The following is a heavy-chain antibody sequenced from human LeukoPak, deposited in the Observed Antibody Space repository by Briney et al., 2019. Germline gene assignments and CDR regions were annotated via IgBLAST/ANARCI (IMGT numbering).Heavy chain of an antibody. V-gene: IGHV4-39*01. CDR2: VYYIETT. Sequence: SETLSLTCSVSVDSVSNSHFYWAWIRQPPGKGLEWIGSVYYIETTYYNSSLKSRVTISVDASKNQFSLSLNSVTAADTAVYYCARRRSHPDSAFYFWGQGTMVTVSS. CDR1: VDSVSNSHFY. J-gene: IGHJ3*01. CDR3: ARRRSHPDSAFYF. D-gene: IGHD1-14*01.